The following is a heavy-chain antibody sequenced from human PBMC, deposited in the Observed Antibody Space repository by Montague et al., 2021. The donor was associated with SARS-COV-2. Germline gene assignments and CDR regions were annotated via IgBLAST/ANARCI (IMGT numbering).Heavy chain of an antibody. J-gene: IGHJ4*02. V-gene: IGHV4-59*01. CDR2: IYSSGST. CDR1: GGSIRSYY. CDR3: ARDFDY. Sequence: SETLSLTCTVSGGSIRSYYWSWIRQPPGKGLEWIGEIYSSGSTNYNPSLKSRVTISVDTSKNQFSLKLSSVTAADTAVYYCARDFDYWGQGTLITVSS.